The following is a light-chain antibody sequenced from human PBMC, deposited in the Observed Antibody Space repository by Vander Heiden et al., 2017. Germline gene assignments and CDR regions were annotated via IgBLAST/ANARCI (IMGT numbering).Light chain of an antibody. V-gene: IGKV1-9*01. J-gene: IGKJ1*01. CDR1: QGISSY. CDR2: AAS. CDR3: QQLNSYLRT. Sequence: DIQLTQSPSFLSASVGDSVTITCRASQGISSYLAWYQQKPGKAPKLLIYAASTLQSGVPSRFSGSGSGTEFTLTISSLQPEDFATYYCQQLNSYLRTFGQGTKVEIK.